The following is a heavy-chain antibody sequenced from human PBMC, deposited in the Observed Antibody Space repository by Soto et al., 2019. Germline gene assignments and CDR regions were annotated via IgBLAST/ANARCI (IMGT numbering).Heavy chain of an antibody. Sequence: PGGSLRLSCAASGFTFSSYAMSWVRQAPGKGLEWVSAISGSGGSTYYADSVKGRFTISRDNSKNTLYLQMNSLRAEDTAVYYCANTGAAWKQWLAPTLDYWGQGTLVTVSS. D-gene: IGHD6-19*01. CDR1: GFTFSSYA. J-gene: IGHJ4*02. CDR3: ANTGAAWKQWLAPTLDY. V-gene: IGHV3-23*01. CDR2: ISGSGGST.